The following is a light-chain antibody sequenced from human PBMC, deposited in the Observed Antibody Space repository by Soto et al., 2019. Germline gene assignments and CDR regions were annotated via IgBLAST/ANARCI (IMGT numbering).Light chain of an antibody. CDR2: AAS. CDR1: QGISSY. CDR3: QQYYSYPRT. Sequence: AIRMTQSPSSLSESTGDRVTITCRASQGISSYLDWYQQKPGKAPKLLIYAASTLQSGVPSRFSGSGSGTDFTLTISCLQSEDFATYYCQQYYSYPRTFGQGTKLDIK. V-gene: IGKV1-8*01. J-gene: IGKJ2*01.